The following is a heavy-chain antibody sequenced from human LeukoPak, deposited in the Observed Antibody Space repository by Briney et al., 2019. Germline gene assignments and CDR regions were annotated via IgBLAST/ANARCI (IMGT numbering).Heavy chain of an antibody. CDR3: ARDYYDFWSGPHRFDY. CDR2: ISSSSSYI. D-gene: IGHD3-3*01. V-gene: IGHV3-21*01. CDR1: GFTFSSYS. J-gene: IGHJ4*02. Sequence: GGSLRLSCAASGFTFSSYSMNWVRQAPGKGLEWVSSISSSSSYIYYADSVKGRFTISRDNAKNSLYLQMNSLRAEDTAVYYCARDYYDFWSGPHRFDYWGQGTLVTVSS.